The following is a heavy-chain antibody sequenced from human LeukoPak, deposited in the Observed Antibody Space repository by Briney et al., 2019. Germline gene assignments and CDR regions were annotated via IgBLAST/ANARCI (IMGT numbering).Heavy chain of an antibody. CDR2: INPNSGGT. J-gene: IGHJ4*02. CDR3: ARDLKKTGSITMVQGVITPDY. Sequence: ASVKVSCKASGYTFTGYYMHWVRQAPGQGLEWMGRINPNSGGTNYAQKFQGRVTMTRDTSISTAYMELSRLRSDDTAVYYCARDLKKTGSITMVQGVITPDYWGQGTLVTVSS. D-gene: IGHD3-10*01. CDR1: GYTFTGYY. V-gene: IGHV1-2*06.